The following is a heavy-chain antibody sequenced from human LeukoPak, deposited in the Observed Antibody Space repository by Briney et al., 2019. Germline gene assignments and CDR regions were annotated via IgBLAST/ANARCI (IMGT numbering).Heavy chain of an antibody. CDR2: IRYDGSIK. Sequence: GGSLRLSCAVSGFTFSSYGMHWVRQAPGKGLFWVAFIRYDGSIKYYADSVKGRFTISRDNSKNTLYLQMNSLRAEDTAVYYCARDNRYSIFNWFDPWGQGTLVTVSS. V-gene: IGHV3-30*02. J-gene: IGHJ5*02. D-gene: IGHD6-13*01. CDR1: GFTFSSYG. CDR3: ARDNRYSIFNWFDP.